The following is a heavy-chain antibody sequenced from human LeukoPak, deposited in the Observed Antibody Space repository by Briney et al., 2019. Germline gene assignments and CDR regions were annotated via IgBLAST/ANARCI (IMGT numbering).Heavy chain of an antibody. CDR1: GGSISSYY. D-gene: IGHD3-22*01. Sequence: SETLSLTCTVSGGSISSYYWSWIRQPAGKGLEWIGRIYTSGSTNYNLSLKSRVTMSIDTSKNQFSLKLSSVTAADTAVYYCARVPSGVITTWDAFDIWGQGTMVTVSS. J-gene: IGHJ3*02. V-gene: IGHV4-4*07. CDR2: IYTSGST. CDR3: ARVPSGVITTWDAFDI.